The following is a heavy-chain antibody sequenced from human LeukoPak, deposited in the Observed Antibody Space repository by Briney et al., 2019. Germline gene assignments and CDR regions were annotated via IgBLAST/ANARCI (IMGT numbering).Heavy chain of an antibody. V-gene: IGHV4-59*01. J-gene: IGHJ6*03. CDR3: GRGGRTGYYYYYMDV. D-gene: IGHD1-1*01. CDR1: GGSISSYY. CDR2: IYYSGST. Sequence: PSETLSLTCTVSGGSISSYYWSWIRQPPGKGLEWIGYIYYSGSTNYNPSLKSRVTISVDTSKNQFSLKLSSVTAADTAVYYCGRGGRTGYYYYYMDVWGKGTTVTVSS.